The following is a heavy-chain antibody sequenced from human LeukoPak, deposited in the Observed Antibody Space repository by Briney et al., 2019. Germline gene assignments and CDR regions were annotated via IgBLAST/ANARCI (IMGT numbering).Heavy chain of an antibody. CDR1: GVSISSYY. CDR2: IYMSGST. Sequence: SETLSLTCTVSGVSISSYYCSWIRQPAGKGLEWIGRIYMSGSTNYNPSLKSRVTISVDKSKNQFSLKLSSVTAADTAVYYCASAHYGDYVSDYWGQGTLVTVSS. D-gene: IGHD4-17*01. J-gene: IGHJ4*02. CDR3: ASAHYGDYVSDY. V-gene: IGHV4-4*07.